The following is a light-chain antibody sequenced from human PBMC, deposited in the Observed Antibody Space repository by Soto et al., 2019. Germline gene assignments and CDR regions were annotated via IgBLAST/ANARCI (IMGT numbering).Light chain of an antibody. CDR3: LLYYDGAQV. Sequence: QAVVTQEPSLTVSPGETVTLTCGSSTGAVNSGYYPNWFQQKPGQAPRPLIYSISNKHFWTPARFSGSLLGDKAALTLSGVQPEDEAEYYCLLYYDGAQVFGGGTKVTVL. CDR1: TGAVNSGYY. V-gene: IGLV7-43*01. J-gene: IGLJ3*02. CDR2: SIS.